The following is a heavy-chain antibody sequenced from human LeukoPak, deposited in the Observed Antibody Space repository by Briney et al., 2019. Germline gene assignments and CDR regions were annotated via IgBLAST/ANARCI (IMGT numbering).Heavy chain of an antibody. CDR2: ISGGGSST. V-gene: IGHV3-23*01. Sequence: PGGSLRLSCAASGFTFSGYAMTWVRQAPGRGLEWVSAISGGGSSTYYGDSVKGRFTISRDNSKNTLYLQMSSLRAEDTAVYYCAKGQYRDYPGWFDPWGQGTLVTVSS. D-gene: IGHD4-17*01. CDR1: GFTFSGYA. CDR3: AKGQYRDYPGWFDP. J-gene: IGHJ5*02.